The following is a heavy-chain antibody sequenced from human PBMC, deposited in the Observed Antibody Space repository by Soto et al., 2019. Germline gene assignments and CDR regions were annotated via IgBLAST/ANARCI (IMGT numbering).Heavy chain of an antibody. CDR3: AKDKVGGTYFSGLDY. V-gene: IGHV3-9*01. J-gene: IGHJ4*02. Sequence: HPGGSLRLSCAASGFRFDEHAMHWVRQAPGKGLEWVSGITRDSGNKGYADSVKGRFIVSRDNAKNSLYLQMNSLRPDDTALYYCAKDKVGGTYFSGLDYWGQGALVTVSS. CDR2: ITRDSGNK. D-gene: IGHD1-26*01. CDR1: GFRFDEHA.